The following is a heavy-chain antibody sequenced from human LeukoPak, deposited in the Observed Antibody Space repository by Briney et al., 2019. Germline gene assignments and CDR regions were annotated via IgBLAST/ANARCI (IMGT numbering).Heavy chain of an antibody. J-gene: IGHJ4*02. D-gene: IGHD6-13*01. V-gene: IGHV4-59*01. CDR2: IYYSGST. CDR1: GGSISSYY. Sequence: SETLSLTCTVSGGSISSYYWSWIRQPPGKGLEWIGYIYYSGSTNYNPSLKSRVIISVDTSKNQSSLKLSSVTAADTAVYYCARGGQQLVPFDYWGQGTLVTVSS. CDR3: ARGGQQLVPFDY.